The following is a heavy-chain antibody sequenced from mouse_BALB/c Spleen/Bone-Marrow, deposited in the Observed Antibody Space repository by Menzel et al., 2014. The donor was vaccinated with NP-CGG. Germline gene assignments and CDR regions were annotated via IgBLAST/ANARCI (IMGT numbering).Heavy chain of an antibody. CDR1: GFNIKDAY. V-gene: IGHV14-3*02. CDR2: IAPGNGNT. J-gene: IGHJ3*01. CDR3: VRSPGEANY. Sequence: EVQLQQSGAELVKPGASVKLSCTASGFNIKDAYMHWMKQRPEQGLEWIGRIAPGNGNTQYDPKFQGKATITADTSSNTAYLHLISLTSEDTAVYYCVRSPGEANYWGQGTLVTVSA.